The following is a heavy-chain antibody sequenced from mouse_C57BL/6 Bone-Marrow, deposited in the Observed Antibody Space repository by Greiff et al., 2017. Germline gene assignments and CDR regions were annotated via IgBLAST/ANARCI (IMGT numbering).Heavy chain of an antibody. V-gene: IGHV1-72*01. J-gene: IGHJ2*01. CDR1: GYTFTSYW. CDR2: IDPSSGGT. CDR3: ASTTVPYYFDY. Sequence: QVQLQQPGAELVKPGASVKLSCKASGYTFTSYWMHWVKQRPGRGLEWIGRIDPSSGGTKYNEKFKSKATLTVDKPSSTAYMQLSNLTSEDSAVYYCASTTVPYYFDYWGQGTTLTVSS. D-gene: IGHD1-1*01.